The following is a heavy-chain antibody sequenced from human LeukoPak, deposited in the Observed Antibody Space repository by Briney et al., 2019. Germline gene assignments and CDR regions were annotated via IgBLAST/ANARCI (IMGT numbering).Heavy chain of an antibody. CDR1: GFTFDDYA. Sequence: PGRSLRLSCAASGFTFDDYAMHWVRQAPGKGLEWVSRMSWNSGSIGYAYSVKGRFTISRDNAKNSLYLKVNSLRAEDMALYYSANDIQAGSSSGWCGGIDYWGQGTLVTVSS. CDR2: MSWNSGSI. V-gene: IGHV3-9*03. CDR3: ANDIQAGSSSGWCGGIDY. J-gene: IGHJ4*02. D-gene: IGHD6-19*01.